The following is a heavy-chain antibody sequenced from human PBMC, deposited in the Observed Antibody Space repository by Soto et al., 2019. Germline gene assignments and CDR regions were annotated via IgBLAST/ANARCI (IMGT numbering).Heavy chain of an antibody. J-gene: IGHJ4*02. CDR1: GFTFSIYG. CDR3: AKGGPFSIAAAGTQ. Sequence: GSLRLSCAASGFTFSIYGMHWVLQAPGKGLEWVAVISYDGSKKYYADSVKGRFTISRDNSKNTLYLQMNSLRVEDTAVYYCAKGGPFSIAAAGTQWGQGTLVTVSS. CDR2: ISYDGSKK. V-gene: IGHV3-30*18. D-gene: IGHD6-13*01.